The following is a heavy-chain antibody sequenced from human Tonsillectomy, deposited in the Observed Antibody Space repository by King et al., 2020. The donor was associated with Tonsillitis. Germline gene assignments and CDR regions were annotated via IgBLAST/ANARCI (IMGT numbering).Heavy chain of an antibody. CDR3: ARDLRWYNNYYYYGMDV. V-gene: IGHV3-30-3*01. J-gene: IGHJ6*02. Sequence: VQLVESGGGVVQPGRSLRLSCAASGFTFSSYAMHWVRQAPGKGLEWVAVISYDGSNKYYADSVKGRFTISRDNSKNTLYLQMNSLRVEDTAVFHCARDLRWYNNYYYYGMDVWGQGTTVTVSS. CDR1: GFTFSSYA. CDR2: ISYDGSNK. D-gene: IGHD4-23*01.